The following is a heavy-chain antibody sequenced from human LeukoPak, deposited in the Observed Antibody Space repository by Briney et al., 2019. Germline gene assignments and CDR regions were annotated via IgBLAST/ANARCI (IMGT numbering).Heavy chain of an antibody. CDR2: IYPGDSDT. J-gene: IGHJ6*02. CDR3: ARLFPDYYYGMDV. CDR1: GYSFTSYW. V-gene: IGHV5-51*01. Sequence: KVEESLKISCKGSGYSFTSYWIGWVRQMPGKGLEWMGIIYPGDSDTRYSPSFQGQVTISADKSISTAYLQWSSLKASDTAMSYCARLFPDYYYGMDVWGQGTTVTVSS.